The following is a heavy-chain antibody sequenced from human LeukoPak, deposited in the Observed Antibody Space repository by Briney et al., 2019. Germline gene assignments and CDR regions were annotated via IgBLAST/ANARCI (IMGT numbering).Heavy chain of an antibody. V-gene: IGHV3-21*01. CDR2: ISSSSSYI. CDR1: GFTFSSYS. J-gene: IGHJ4*02. CDR3: ARTVNYMCGGDCYIDY. Sequence: GGSLRLSCAASGFTFSSYSMHWVRQAPGKGLEWVSSISSSSSYIYYADSVKGRFTISRDNAKNSLYLQMNSLRAEDTAVYYCARTVNYMCGGDCYIDYWGQGTLVTVSS. D-gene: IGHD2-21*02.